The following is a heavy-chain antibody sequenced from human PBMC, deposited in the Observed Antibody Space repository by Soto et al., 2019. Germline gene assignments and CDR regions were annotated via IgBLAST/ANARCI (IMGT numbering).Heavy chain of an antibody. D-gene: IGHD6-13*01. Sequence: PSETLSLTRTVSGGSLSSGGYYWTWIRQHPGKGLEYIGYIYYSGNTYYNPSLKSRVTISVDTSKNQFSLKLSSVTAADTAVYYCARETGSSWSRGAGDWFDPWGQGTLVTVSS. CDR3: ARETGSSWSRGAGDWFDP. CDR2: IYYSGNT. CDR1: GGSLSSGGYY. V-gene: IGHV4-31*03. J-gene: IGHJ5*02.